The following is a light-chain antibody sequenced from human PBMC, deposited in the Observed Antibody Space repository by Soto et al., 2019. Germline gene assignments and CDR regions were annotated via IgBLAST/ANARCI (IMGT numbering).Light chain of an antibody. J-gene: IGKJ1*01. Sequence: DIQMTQSPSTLSGSVGDRVTITCRASQTISSWLAWYQQKPGKAPKLLIYKASTLKSGVPSRFSGSGSGTEFTLTIRCLQPDEFATYYCQQSNCYSEAFGQGTKVQL. CDR1: QTISSW. CDR3: QQSNCYSEA. CDR2: KAS. V-gene: IGKV1-5*03.